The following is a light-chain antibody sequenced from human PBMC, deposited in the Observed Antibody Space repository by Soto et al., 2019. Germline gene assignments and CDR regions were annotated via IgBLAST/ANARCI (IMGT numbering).Light chain of an antibody. V-gene: IGLV2-14*01. J-gene: IGLJ1*01. Sequence: QPVLTQPASVSGSPGQSITISCTGTSSDVGGYNYVSWYQQHPGKAPKLMIYEVSNRPSGVSNRFSGSKSGNTASLTISGLQAEDEADYYCSSYTSSSTLLVFGTGTQLTVL. CDR1: SSDVGGYNY. CDR3: SSYTSSSTLLV. CDR2: EVS.